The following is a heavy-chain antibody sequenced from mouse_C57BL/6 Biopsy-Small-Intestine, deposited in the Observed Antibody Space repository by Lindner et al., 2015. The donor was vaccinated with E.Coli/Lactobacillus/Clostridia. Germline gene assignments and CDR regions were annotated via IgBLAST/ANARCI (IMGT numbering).Heavy chain of an antibody. D-gene: IGHD1-2*01. V-gene: IGHV1-72*04. J-gene: IGHJ4*01. CDR1: GYTFTGYQ. CDR3: ARGVDITASNY. Sequence: SVKVSCKASGYTFTGYQIHWVRQAPGRGLEWMGWINPNSGGTNYAQKFQGRVTMIRDTSISTAYMELNSLTYDDTAVYYCARGVDITASNYWGQGTLVTVSS. CDR2: INPNSGGT.